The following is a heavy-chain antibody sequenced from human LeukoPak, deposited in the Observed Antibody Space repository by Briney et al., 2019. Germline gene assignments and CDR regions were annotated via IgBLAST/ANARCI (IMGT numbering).Heavy chain of an antibody. CDR2: IYTSGST. V-gene: IGHV4-4*09. CDR1: GVSISSYY. Sequence: SETLSLTCTVSGVSISSYYWSWIRQPPGKGLEWIGYIYTSGSTNYNPSLKSRVTISVDTSKNQFSLKLSSVTAADTAVYYCARHRGYSSSPFDYWGQGTLVTVSS. CDR3: ARHRGYSSSPFDY. D-gene: IGHD6-6*01. J-gene: IGHJ4*02.